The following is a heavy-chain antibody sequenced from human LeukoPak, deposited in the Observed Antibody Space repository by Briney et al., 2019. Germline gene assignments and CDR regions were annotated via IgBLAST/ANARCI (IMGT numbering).Heavy chain of an antibody. CDR3: ARVGPNWNNFDY. CDR1: GFTFRSFE. D-gene: IGHD1/OR15-1a*01. V-gene: IGHV3-48*03. J-gene: IGHJ4*02. Sequence: GGSLRLSCAASGFTFRSFEMNWVRQAPGKGLEWVSYIGSSGSAIYYADSVRGRFTISRDNAKNSLYLQMNSLRVEDMAVYYCARVGPNWNNFDYWGQGTLVTVS. CDR2: IGSSGSAI.